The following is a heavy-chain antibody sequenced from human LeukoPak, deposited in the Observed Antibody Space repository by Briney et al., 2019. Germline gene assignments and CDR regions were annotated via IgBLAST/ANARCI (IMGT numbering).Heavy chain of an antibody. Sequence: GGFLRLSCVASGFTVSTCYMTWVRQAPGKGLEWVSVIYSGGSTYYADSVKGRFTISRDNSKNTLRLQMNSLRAEDTAVYYCARDTGSYNGMDVWGQGTTVTVSS. CDR3: ARDTGSYNGMDV. D-gene: IGHD6-6*01. J-gene: IGHJ6*02. V-gene: IGHV3-66*01. CDR1: GFTVSTCY. CDR2: IYSGGST.